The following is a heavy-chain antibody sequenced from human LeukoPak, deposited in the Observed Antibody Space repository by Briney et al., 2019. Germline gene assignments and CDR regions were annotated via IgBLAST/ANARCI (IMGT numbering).Heavy chain of an antibody. V-gene: IGHV3-30*18. CDR1: GFTFSSYG. Sequence: GRSLRLSCAASGFTFSSYGMHWVRQAPGKGLEWVAVISYDGSNKYYADSVKGRFTISRDNSKNTLYLQMHSVRAEDTAVYYCAKSGAPRVPELQAAPIDYWGQGTLVTVSS. J-gene: IGHJ4*02. CDR3: AKSGAPRVPELQAAPIDY. D-gene: IGHD2-2*01. CDR2: ISYDGSNK.